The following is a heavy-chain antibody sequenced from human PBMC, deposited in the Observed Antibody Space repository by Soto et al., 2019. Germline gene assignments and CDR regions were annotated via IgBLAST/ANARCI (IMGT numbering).Heavy chain of an antibody. Sequence: SETLSLTCAVYGGSFRSFYWSWVRQPPGKGLEWIGEIIHSGSTNYNPSLESRVTISLDTSKNQFSLKVNSVIAADTAVYYCARVRKGVTTIRKYGMDVWGQGTTVTVSS. CDR1: GGSFRSFY. CDR2: IIHSGST. CDR3: ARVRKGVTTIRKYGMDV. D-gene: IGHD4-17*01. V-gene: IGHV4-34*12. J-gene: IGHJ6*02.